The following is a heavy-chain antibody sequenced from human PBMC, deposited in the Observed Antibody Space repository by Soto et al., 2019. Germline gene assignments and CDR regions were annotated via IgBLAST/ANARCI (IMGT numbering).Heavy chain of an antibody. V-gene: IGHV4-4*02. CDR1: GGSISSSNW. Sequence: SETLSLTCAVSGGSISSSNWWSWVRQPPGKGLEWIGEIYHSGSTNYNPSLKRRFTISVDTSKNQFSLKLSSVTAADTAVYYCASNSYGYTVYDYWGQGTLVTVSS. J-gene: IGHJ4*02. CDR2: IYHSGST. CDR3: ASNSYGYTVYDY. D-gene: IGHD5-18*01.